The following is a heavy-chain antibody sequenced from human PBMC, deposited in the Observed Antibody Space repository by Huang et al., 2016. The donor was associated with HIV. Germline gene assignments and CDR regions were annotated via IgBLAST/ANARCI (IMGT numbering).Heavy chain of an antibody. J-gene: IGHJ4*02. CDR3: ARGGIAATLDY. D-gene: IGHD2-15*01. Sequence: QVQLQQWGAGLLKPSETLSLTCAVYGGSLSGYYWTWIRQPPGKGLEWNREINHSGYTNYDSSLKSRVTISVDTSKNQFSLKLTSVTGADTAVYFCARGGIAATLDYWGQGTLVTVSS. V-gene: IGHV4-34*01. CDR2: INHSGYT. CDR1: GGSLSGYY.